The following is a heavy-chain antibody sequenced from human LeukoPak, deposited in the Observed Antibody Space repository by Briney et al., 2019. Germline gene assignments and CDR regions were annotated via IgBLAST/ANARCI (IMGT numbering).Heavy chain of an antibody. CDR2: IYYSGST. Sequence: SETLSLTCTVSGGSISSYYWSWIRQPPGKGLEWIGYIYYSGSTNYNPSLKSRVTISVDTSKNQFSLKLSSVTAADTAVYYCARDKPDYSDPPAGEDAFDIWGRGTMVTVSS. D-gene: IGHD4-17*01. J-gene: IGHJ3*02. CDR3: ARDKPDYSDPPAGEDAFDI. V-gene: IGHV4-59*01. CDR1: GGSISSYY.